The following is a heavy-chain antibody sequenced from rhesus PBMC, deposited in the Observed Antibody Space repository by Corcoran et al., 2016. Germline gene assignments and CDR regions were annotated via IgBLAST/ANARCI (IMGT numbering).Heavy chain of an antibody. CDR1: GFSLSPSGIG. V-gene: IGHV2S1*01. D-gene: IGHD4-23*01. Sequence: QVTLKESGPALVKPTQTLTLTCPFSGFSLSPSGIGVVCIRHPPRKALEWLVRIYWDDDKSYSTSRKSRLTISKDTSKNQVVLTMTNMDPVDTATYYCARVTVTTPHYGLDSWGQGVVVTVSS. CDR2: IYWDDDK. J-gene: IGHJ6*01. CDR3: ARVTVTTPHYGLDS.